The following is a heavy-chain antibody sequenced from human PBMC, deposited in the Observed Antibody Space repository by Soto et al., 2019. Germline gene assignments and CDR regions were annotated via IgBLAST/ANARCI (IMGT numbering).Heavy chain of an antibody. CDR3: ARGGADFWSGYFGKQAYYFDY. Sequence: GASVKVSCKASGYTFTSYAMHWVRQAPGQRLEWMGWINAGNGNTKYSQKFQGRVTITRDTSASTAYMELSSLRSEDTAVYYCARGGADFWSGYFGKQAYYFDYWGQGTLVTVSS. J-gene: IGHJ4*02. CDR1: GYTFTSYA. D-gene: IGHD3-3*01. CDR2: INAGNGNT. V-gene: IGHV1-3*01.